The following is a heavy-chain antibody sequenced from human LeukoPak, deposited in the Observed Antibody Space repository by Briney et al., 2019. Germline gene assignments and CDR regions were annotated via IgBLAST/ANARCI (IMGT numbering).Heavy chain of an antibody. CDR1: GGSISSSSYY. V-gene: IGHV4-39*01. Sequence: PSETLSLTCTVSGGSISSSSYYWGWIRQPPGKGLEWIGSIYYSGSTYYNPSLKSRVTISVDTSKNQLSLKLSSVTAADTAVYYCARQSLGVAHLDYWGQGTLVTVSS. CDR3: ARQSLGVAHLDY. D-gene: IGHD2-15*01. J-gene: IGHJ4*02. CDR2: IYYSGST.